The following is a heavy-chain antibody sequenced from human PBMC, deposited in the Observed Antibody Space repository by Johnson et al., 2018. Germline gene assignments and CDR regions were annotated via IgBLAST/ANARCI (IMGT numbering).Heavy chain of an antibody. CDR2: ISWDGGSV. D-gene: IGHD5-18*01. Sequence: EVQLVESGGGLGQPGESLRLSCAASGFTFHDSAMHWVRQPPGKGLEWVSGISWDGGSVGYVDSVKGRFTISRDNAKNSLSLQMNSLRGDDTALYYCAKGFGYRYSSGYFQQWGQGTLVTVSS. J-gene: IGHJ1*01. CDR3: AKGFGYRYSSGYFQQ. V-gene: IGHV3-9*01. CDR1: GFTFHDSA.